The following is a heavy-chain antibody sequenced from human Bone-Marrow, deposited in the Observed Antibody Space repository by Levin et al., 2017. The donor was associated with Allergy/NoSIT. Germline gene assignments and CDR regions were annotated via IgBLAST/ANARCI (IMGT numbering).Heavy chain of an antibody. CDR1: DGSISSGDYY. J-gene: IGHJ5*02. V-gene: IGHV4-30-4*01. D-gene: IGHD1-26*01. CDR3: ASYYSPVSDHRWFDP. Sequence: KPSETLSLTCTVSDGSISSGDYYWSWIRQPPGKGLEWIGYIYYSGSTYYNPSLKSRVTISVDTSKNQFSLKLSTVIAEDTAVYYCASYYSPVSDHRWFDPWGQGTLVTVSS. CDR2: IYYSGST.